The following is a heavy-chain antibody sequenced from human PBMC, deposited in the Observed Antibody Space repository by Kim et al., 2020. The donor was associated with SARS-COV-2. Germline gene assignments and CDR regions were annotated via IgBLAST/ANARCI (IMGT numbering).Heavy chain of an antibody. CDR2: ISSDASDT. CDR3: ATLEYYFDY. J-gene: IGHJ4*02. D-gene: IGHD3-3*01. V-gene: IGHV3-30*04. CDR1: GFTFNSNT. Sequence: GGSLRLSCAASGFTFNSNTIHWVRQAPGRGLEWVALISSDASDTYYADSVKGRFTISRDNSKSTLYLQMNSLRTEDTGVYYCATLEYYFDYWGQGTLVTVSS.